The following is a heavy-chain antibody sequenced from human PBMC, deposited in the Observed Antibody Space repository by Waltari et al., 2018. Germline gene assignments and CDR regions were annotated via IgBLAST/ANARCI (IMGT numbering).Heavy chain of an antibody. CDR2: INHSGST. Sequence: QVQLQQWGAGLLKPSETLSLTCAVYGGSFSGYYWSWIRQPPGKGLEWIGEINHSGSTNYNPSLKSRVTISVDTSKNQFSLKLSSVTAADTAVYYCARDPAAGLFNWFDPWGQGTLVTVSS. V-gene: IGHV4-34*01. CDR3: ARDPAAGLFNWFDP. D-gene: IGHD6-13*01. CDR1: GGSFSGYY. J-gene: IGHJ5*02.